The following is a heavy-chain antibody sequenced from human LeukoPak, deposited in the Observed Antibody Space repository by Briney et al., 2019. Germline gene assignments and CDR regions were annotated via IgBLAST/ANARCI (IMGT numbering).Heavy chain of an antibody. Sequence: GGSLRLSCAASGFTFNNCAMSWVRQAPGKGLVWVSRINGDGSRTNNADSVKGRFTISRDNAKNTLYLQMNSLRAEDTAVYYCVRDKDMATTADLGYWGQGTLVTVSS. V-gene: IGHV3-74*01. J-gene: IGHJ4*02. D-gene: IGHD5-24*01. CDR2: INGDGSRT. CDR1: GFTFNNCA. CDR3: VRDKDMATTADLGY.